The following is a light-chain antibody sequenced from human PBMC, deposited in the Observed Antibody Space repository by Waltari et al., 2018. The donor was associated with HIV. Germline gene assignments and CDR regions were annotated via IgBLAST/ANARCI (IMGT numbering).Light chain of an antibody. Sequence: QSVLTQPPSVSGAPGQRVTISCTGSSSTIGAGYDVHWYQQLPGTAPKLLIYGNSNRPAGGPGRLSGSKSGTSASLALTGLLAEDEADYYCQSYDSSLSVWVFGGGAKLTVL. CDR1: SSTIGAGYD. V-gene: IGLV1-40*01. CDR3: QSYDSSLSVWV. CDR2: GNS. J-gene: IGLJ3*02.